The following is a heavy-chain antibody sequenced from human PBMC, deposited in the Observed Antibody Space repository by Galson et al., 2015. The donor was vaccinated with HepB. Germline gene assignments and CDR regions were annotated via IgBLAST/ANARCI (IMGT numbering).Heavy chain of an antibody. V-gene: IGHV3-21*06. CDR2: ITTSSSYI. CDR1: GFTFSSYG. Sequence: LRLSCAASGFTFSSYGMHWVRQAPGKGLEWVSSITTSSSYIYYADSMRGRFTISRDNAKNSLFLQMDSLRAEDTAVYYCAKAGCSGAGCYLRYSWIDSWGQGTLVTVSS. CDR3: AKAGCSGAGCYLRYSWIDS. J-gene: IGHJ5*01. D-gene: IGHD2-2*01.